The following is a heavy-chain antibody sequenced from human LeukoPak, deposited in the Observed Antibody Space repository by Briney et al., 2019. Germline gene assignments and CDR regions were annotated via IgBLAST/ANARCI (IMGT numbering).Heavy chain of an antibody. V-gene: IGHV1-18*01. D-gene: IGHD1/OR15-1a*01. CDR1: GYTFTTYD. CDR3: ARVGTGTRSFDS. J-gene: IGHJ4*02. Sequence: ASVKVSCKSSGYTFTTYDINWARQAPGQGLEWMGRISAYNGYTNYGQKLQGRVTMTTDTSTNTAYMELRSLRSDDTAVYYCARVGTGTRSFDSWGQGTLVTVSS. CDR2: ISAYNGYT.